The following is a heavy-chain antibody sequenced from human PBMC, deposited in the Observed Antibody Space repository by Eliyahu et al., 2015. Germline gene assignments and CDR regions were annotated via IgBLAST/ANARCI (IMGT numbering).Heavy chain of an antibody. CDR2: IIPILGIA. CDR3: ASGPYNWNHHGAFDI. J-gene: IGHJ3*02. V-gene: IGHV1-69*04. Sequence: QVQLVQSGAEVKKPGSSVKVSCKASGGTFSSYAISWVRQAPGQGLEWMGRIIPILGIANYAQKFQGRVTITADKSTSTAYMELSSLRSEDTAVYYCASGPYNWNHHGAFDIWGQGTMVTVSS. D-gene: IGHD1-20*01. CDR1: GGTFSSYA.